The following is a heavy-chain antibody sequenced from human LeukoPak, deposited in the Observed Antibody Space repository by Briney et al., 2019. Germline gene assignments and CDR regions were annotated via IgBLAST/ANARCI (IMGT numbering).Heavy chain of an antibody. V-gene: IGHV4-4*07. CDR3: ARDGELAYCGGDCYSTFDY. J-gene: IGHJ4*02. CDR2: IYYSGST. D-gene: IGHD2-21*02. CDR1: GGSISSYY. Sequence: SETLSLTCTVSGGSISSYYWSWVRQPAGKGLEWIRSIYYSGSTYYNPSLKSRVTISVDTSKNQFSLKLSSVTAADTAVYYCARDGELAYCGGDCYSTFDYWGQGTLVTVSS.